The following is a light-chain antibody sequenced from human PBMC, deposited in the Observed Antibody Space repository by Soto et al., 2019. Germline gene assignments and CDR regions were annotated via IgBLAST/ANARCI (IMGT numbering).Light chain of an antibody. CDR3: SSYTRSRTYV. CDR1: SSDIGGYNY. V-gene: IGLV2-14*01. CDR2: DVS. Sequence: QSVLTQPASMSGSPGQSVTISCAGTSSDIGGYNYVSWYQHHPGKAPKLIIYDVSSRPSGVSHRFSGSKSGNTASLTISGLQAEDEADYYCSSYTRSRTYVFGTGTKVTVL. J-gene: IGLJ1*01.